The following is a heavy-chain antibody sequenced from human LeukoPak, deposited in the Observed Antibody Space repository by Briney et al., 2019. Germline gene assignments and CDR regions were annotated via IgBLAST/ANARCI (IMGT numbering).Heavy chain of an antibody. CDR3: ARGILDCSSTSCYSNYDAFDI. D-gene: IGHD2-2*01. V-gene: IGHV3-7*05. CDR2: IKQDGSEK. CDR1: GFTFDSYW. J-gene: IGHJ3*02. Sequence: PGGSLRLSCAASGFTFDSYWMTWIRQAPGKGLEWVANIKQDGSEKYYVDSMKGRFTISRDNAKNSLYLQMNSLRAEDTAVYFCARGILDCSSTSCYSNYDAFDIWGQGTMVSVSS.